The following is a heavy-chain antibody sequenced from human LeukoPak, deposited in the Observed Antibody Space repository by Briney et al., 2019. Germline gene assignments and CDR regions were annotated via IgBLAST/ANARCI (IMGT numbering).Heavy chain of an antibody. J-gene: IGHJ4*02. CDR2: IYPGDSET. V-gene: IGHV5-51*01. D-gene: IGHD5-18*01. CDR3: ARHRETTMARRAFDY. Sequence: GGSLRLSCAASGLAFSSFWMNWVRQAPGKGLEWMGIIYPGDSETRYSPSFEGQVTISVDKSTAFLQWSSLKASDTGMYYCARHRETTMARRAFDYWGQGTLVTVSS. CDR1: GLAFSSFW.